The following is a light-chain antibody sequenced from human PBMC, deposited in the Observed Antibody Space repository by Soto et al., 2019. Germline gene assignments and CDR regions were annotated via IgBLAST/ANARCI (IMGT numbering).Light chain of an antibody. CDR1: RTDVDGYDY. Sequence: QSALTQPASVSGSPGQSITISCTGARTDVDGYDYVTWYQQHPGQAPKLMIYDVNNRPSGVSHRFSGSKSGDTASLTISGLQAEDDADDYCSSYTASAPVNRFGTGTKLTFL. CDR2: DVN. V-gene: IGLV2-14*03. J-gene: IGLJ1*01. CDR3: SSYTASAPVNR.